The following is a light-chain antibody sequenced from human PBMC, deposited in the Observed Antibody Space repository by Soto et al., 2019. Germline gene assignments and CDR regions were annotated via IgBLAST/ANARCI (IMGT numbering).Light chain of an antibody. CDR3: QNYYSGPCT. V-gene: IGKV1-27*01. CDR2: AAS. J-gene: IGKJ5*01. CDR1: QGISNY. Sequence: DIQMTQSPSSLSASVGDRVTITCRASQGISNYLAWYQQKPGKVHSLLIYAASTLQSGVPSRFSGSGSGTDFTLTISSLQPEDVATYYCQNYYSGPCTFGQGTRLEIK.